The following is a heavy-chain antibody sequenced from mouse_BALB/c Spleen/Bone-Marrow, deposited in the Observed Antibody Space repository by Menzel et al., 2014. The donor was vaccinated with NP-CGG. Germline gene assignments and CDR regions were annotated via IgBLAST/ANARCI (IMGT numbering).Heavy chain of an antibody. Sequence: EVQGVESGTVLARPGASVKMSCKASGYTFINYWMHWVKQRPGQGLEWIGAIYPGNSDTSYNQKFKAKAKLTAVTSTSTAYMELSSLTNEDSAVYYCTCFYYDYDGLGWFAYWGQGTLVTVS. D-gene: IGHD2-4*01. CDR1: GYTFINYW. CDR3: TCFYYDYDGLGWFAY. CDR2: IYPGNSDT. V-gene: IGHV1-5*01. J-gene: IGHJ3*01.